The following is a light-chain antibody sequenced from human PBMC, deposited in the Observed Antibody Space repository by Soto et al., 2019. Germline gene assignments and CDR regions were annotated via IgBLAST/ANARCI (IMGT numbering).Light chain of an antibody. V-gene: IGLV2-23*02. CDR1: SSDVGSYNL. J-gene: IGLJ7*01. CDR2: EVS. CDR3: CSYAGSSTWV. Sequence: QSVLTQPASVSGSPGQSITISCTGTSSDVGSYNLVSWYQQHPGKAPKLMIYEVSKRPSGVSNRFSGSKSGNTASLTISGLQAEDEADYSCCSYAGSSTWVFGGGTQLTVL.